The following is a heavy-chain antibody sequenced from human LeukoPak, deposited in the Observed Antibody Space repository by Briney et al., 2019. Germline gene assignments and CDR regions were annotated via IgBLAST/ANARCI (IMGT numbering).Heavy chain of an antibody. J-gene: IGHJ5*02. D-gene: IGHD2-15*01. CDR3: ARDQLSLGYCSGGSCYENWFDP. CDR2: INHSGST. CDR1: GGSFSGYY. V-gene: IGHV4-34*01. Sequence: SETLSLTCAVYGGSFSGYYWSWIRQPPGKGLEWIGEINHSGSTNYNPSLKSRVTISVDTSKNQFSLKLSSVTAADTAVYYCARDQLSLGYCSGGSCYENWFDPWGQGTLVTVSS.